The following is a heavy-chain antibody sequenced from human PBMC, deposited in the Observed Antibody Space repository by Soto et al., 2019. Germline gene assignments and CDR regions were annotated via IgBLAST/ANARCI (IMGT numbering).Heavy chain of an antibody. J-gene: IGHJ4*02. CDR1: GGSISSYY. D-gene: IGHD4-17*01. V-gene: IGHV4-59*08. CDR3: ANLPTTVTTSGY. Sequence: PSETLSLTCTVSGGSISSYYWRWIRQPPGKGLEWIGYIYYSGSTNYNPSLKSRVTISVDTSKNQFSLKLSSVTAADTAVYYCANLPTTVTTSGYWGQGTLVTISS. CDR2: IYYSGST.